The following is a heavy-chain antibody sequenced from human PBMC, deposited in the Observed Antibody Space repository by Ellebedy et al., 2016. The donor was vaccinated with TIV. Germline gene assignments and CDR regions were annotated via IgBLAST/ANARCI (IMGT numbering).Heavy chain of an antibody. J-gene: IGHJ4*02. V-gene: IGHV3-15*01. CDR3: TTGLGKTDFDY. D-gene: IGHD7-27*01. Sequence: GESLKISXAASGFTFSNAWMSWVRQAPGKGLEWVGRIKSKTDGGTRDFAAPVNGRFSISRDDSKNTLYVQMSSLKTEDTAVYYCTTGLGKTDFDYWGRGTLVTVSS. CDR2: IKSKTDGGTR. CDR1: GFTFSNAW.